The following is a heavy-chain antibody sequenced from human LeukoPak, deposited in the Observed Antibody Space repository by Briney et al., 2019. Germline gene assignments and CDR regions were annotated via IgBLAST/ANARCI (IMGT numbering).Heavy chain of an antibody. J-gene: IGHJ5*02. Sequence: SETLSLTCTVSGGSISSYYWSWIRQPPGKGLEWIGYIYTSGSTNYNPSLKSRVTISVDTSKNWFSLKLSSVTAADTAVYYCAGCSSTSCRNWFDPWGQGTLVTVSS. V-gene: IGHV4-4*09. D-gene: IGHD2-2*01. CDR1: GGSISSYY. CDR3: AGCSSTSCRNWFDP. CDR2: IYTSGST.